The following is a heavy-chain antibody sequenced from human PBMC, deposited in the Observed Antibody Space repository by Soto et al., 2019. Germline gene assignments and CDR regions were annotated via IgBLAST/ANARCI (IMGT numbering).Heavy chain of an antibody. CDR3: ASDPLGTPFGHFKS. Sequence: QGQLQESGPGLVKPSQTLSLTCTVSAGSITSGGYYWSWIRQHPGKGLEWIGNIYSSGSTYYNPSLKSRVTISVDTSMNQFSLKLSSVTAADTAVYYCASDPLGTPFGHFKSWGQGTLVNVSS. CDR2: IYSSGST. D-gene: IGHD3-16*01. V-gene: IGHV4-31*03. CDR1: AGSITSGGYY. J-gene: IGHJ4*02.